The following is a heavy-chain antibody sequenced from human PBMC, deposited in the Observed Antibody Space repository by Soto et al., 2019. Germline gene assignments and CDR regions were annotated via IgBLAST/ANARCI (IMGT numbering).Heavy chain of an antibody. D-gene: IGHD3-3*01. V-gene: IGHV1-18*01. CDR2: ISAYNGNT. Sequence: ASVKVSCKASGYTFTSYGISWVRQAPGQGLEWMGWISAYNGNTNYAQKLQGRVTMTTDTSTSTAYMELRSLRSDDTAVYYCARDLVPLTIFGVVLKRGWAFDIWGQGTMVTVSS. J-gene: IGHJ3*02. CDR3: ARDLVPLTIFGVVLKRGWAFDI. CDR1: GYTFTSYG.